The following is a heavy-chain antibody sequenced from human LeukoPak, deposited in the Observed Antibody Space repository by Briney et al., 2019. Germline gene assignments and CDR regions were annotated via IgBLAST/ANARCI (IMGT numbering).Heavy chain of an antibody. Sequence: GGSLRLSCAASGFTFSNAWMSWVRQAPGKGLEWVGRIKSKTDGGTTDYAAPVKGRFTISRDDSKNTLYLQMNSLKTEDTAVYYCTTAGLWFRDYYYGMDVWGKGTTVTVSS. D-gene: IGHD3-10*01. CDR1: GFTFSNAW. V-gene: IGHV3-15*01. CDR2: IKSKTDGGTT. J-gene: IGHJ6*04. CDR3: TTAGLWFRDYYYGMDV.